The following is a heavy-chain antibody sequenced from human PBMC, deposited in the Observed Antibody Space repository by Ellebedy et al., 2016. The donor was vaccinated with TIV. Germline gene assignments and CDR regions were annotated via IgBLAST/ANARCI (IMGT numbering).Heavy chain of an antibody. D-gene: IGHD4-17*01. CDR1: GGSFSDSW. Sequence: SETLSLTXAVYGGSFSDSWWSWIRQPPGKGLEWIGEFTRSGGTNYNPSLKNRVTISAETSKSQFSLKLTSVTAADTAVYYCAREGYGDPLDYWGQGTLVTVSS. V-gene: IGHV4-34*01. CDR3: AREGYGDPLDY. J-gene: IGHJ4*02. CDR2: FTRSGGT.